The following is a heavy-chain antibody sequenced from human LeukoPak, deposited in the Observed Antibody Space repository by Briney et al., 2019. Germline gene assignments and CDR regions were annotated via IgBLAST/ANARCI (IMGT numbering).Heavy chain of an antibody. Sequence: PSETLSLTCAVYGGPFSGYYWSWIRQPPGKGLEWIGEINHSGSTNYNPSLKSRVTISVDTSKNRFSLKLSSVTAADTAVYYCARVTDFWSGYYFGYFDYWGQGTLVTVSS. V-gene: IGHV4-34*01. CDR1: GGPFSGYY. CDR3: ARVTDFWSGYYFGYFDY. D-gene: IGHD3-3*01. CDR2: INHSGST. J-gene: IGHJ4*02.